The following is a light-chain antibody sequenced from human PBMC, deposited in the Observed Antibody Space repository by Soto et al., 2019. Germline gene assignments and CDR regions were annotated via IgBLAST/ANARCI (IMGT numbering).Light chain of an antibody. Sequence: NFMLTQPHSVSEAPGKTVTISCTRSGGNIASGYVQWYRQRPGSAPTTVIYEDNQRPSGVPDRFSGSIDTSSNSASLTISGLQTEDEADYYWQSYHSSCPYVFGTGTKLTVL. CDR3: QSYHSSCPYV. V-gene: IGLV6-57*03. CDR1: GGNIASGY. J-gene: IGLJ1*01. CDR2: EDN.